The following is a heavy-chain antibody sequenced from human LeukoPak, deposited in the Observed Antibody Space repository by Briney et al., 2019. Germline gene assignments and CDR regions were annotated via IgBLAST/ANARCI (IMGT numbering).Heavy chain of an antibody. V-gene: IGHV3-7*01. CDR3: VKVAKYYYGSETYYFFEH. CDR1: GFTFSDYY. Sequence: PGGSLRLSCAASGFTFSDYYMSWVRQLPGKGLEWVASINQDGTEKYYVDSVKGRFTISRDNAKNSLDLQMNSLRVEDTGIYYCVKVAKYYYGSETYYFFEHWGQGTPVTASS. D-gene: IGHD3-10*01. J-gene: IGHJ4*02. CDR2: INQDGTEK.